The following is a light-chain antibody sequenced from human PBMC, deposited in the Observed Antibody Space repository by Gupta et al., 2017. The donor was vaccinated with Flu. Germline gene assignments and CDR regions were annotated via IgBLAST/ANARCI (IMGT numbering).Light chain of an antibody. CDR3: MQCAHWPWA. CDR2: NVS. V-gene: IGKV2-30*01. J-gene: IGKJ1*01. Sequence: VTLGQPASISCRSSLGLVYSDGNTYLHWFQQRPGQSPRRLIYNVSKRESGVPDRFSGSGSGTDFTLRISRVEAEDVGVYYCMQCAHWPWAFGQGTKVEIK. CDR1: LGLVYSDGNTY.